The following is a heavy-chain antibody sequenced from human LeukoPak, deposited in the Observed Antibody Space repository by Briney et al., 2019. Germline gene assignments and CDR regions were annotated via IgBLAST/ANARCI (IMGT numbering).Heavy chain of an antibody. CDR1: GFTFRRYR. Sequence: PGGSLRLSCAASGFTFRRYRMHWVRHAPGKGLVWVSDINSDGTSTTYADSVKGRITISRDNAKNTLYLQMNSLRAEDTAVFYCAREEAPNSVDYWGQGTLVTVSS. CDR2: INSDGTST. J-gene: IGHJ4*02. D-gene: IGHD4-23*01. CDR3: AREEAPNSVDY. V-gene: IGHV3-74*01.